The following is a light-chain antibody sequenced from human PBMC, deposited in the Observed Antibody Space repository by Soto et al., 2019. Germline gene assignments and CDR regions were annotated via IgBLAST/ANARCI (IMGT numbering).Light chain of an antibody. Sequence: DIVMTQAPATLSLSPGERATLSCRASQSVSSHLAWYQPTPGQAPRLLIHGAPSRATGIPGRFTVSGSGTDFSLTISSLEPEDFAVYYCQQCSSYPLTFGGGTKVDI. J-gene: IGKJ4*01. CDR1: QSVSSH. V-gene: IGKV3-11*01. CDR2: GAP. CDR3: QQCSSYPLT.